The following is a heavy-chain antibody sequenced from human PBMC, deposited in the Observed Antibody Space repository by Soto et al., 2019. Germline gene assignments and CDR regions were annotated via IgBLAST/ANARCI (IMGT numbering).Heavy chain of an antibody. D-gene: IGHD2-8*02. Sequence: ASVKVSCKVSGYTLTELSMHWVRQAPGKGLEWMGGFDPEDGETIYAQKFQGRVTMTEDTSTDTAYMELSSLRSEDTAVYYCATTVPTPFSLTGAFFWFDPWGQGTLVTVSS. V-gene: IGHV1-24*01. CDR2: FDPEDGET. CDR1: GYTLTELS. J-gene: IGHJ5*02. CDR3: ATTVPTPFSLTGAFFWFDP.